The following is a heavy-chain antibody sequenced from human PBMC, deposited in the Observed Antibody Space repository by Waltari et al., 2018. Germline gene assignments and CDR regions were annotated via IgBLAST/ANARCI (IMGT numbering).Heavy chain of an antibody. V-gene: IGHV3-30*09. CDR3: AREAIVPVAIGDY. D-gene: IGHD2-2*02. CDR1: GFTFSRYC. Sequence: VQLVESGGGVVQPGRSLRLSCAASGFTFSRYCMHWVRQAPGKGLEWVTFISLDGRNKDYADSVKGRFAISRDNSKNTLFLQMNSLRREDTAVYYCAREAIVPVAIGDYWGQGTLVTVSS. CDR2: ISLDGRNK. J-gene: IGHJ4*02.